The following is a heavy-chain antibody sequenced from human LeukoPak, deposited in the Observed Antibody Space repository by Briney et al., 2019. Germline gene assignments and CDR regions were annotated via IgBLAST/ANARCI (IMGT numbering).Heavy chain of an antibody. D-gene: IGHD2-15*01. CDR1: GFTFSSYS. Sequence: GGSLRLSCAASGFTFSSYSMNWVRQAPGKGLEWVSSISSSSSYIYYADSVKGRFTISRDNAKNSLYLQMNSLRAEDTAVYYCAREGPTGIDAFDIWAKGQWSPSLQ. V-gene: IGHV3-21*01. CDR2: ISSSSSYI. CDR3: AREGPTGIDAFDI. J-gene: IGHJ3*02.